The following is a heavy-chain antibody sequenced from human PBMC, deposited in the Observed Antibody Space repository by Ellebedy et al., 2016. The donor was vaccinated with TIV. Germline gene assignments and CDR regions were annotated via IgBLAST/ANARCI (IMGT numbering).Heavy chain of an antibody. V-gene: IGHV4-39*07. CDR3: ARTLPYSSSWYNYYYMDV. Sequence: SETLSLTXTVPGGSISSSSYYWGWIRQPPGKGLEWIGSIYYSGSTYYNPSIKSRVTISVDTSKNQFSLKLSSVTAADTAVYYCARTLPYSSSWYNYYYMDVWGKGTTVTVSS. CDR2: IYYSGST. CDR1: GGSISSSSYY. J-gene: IGHJ6*03. D-gene: IGHD6-13*01.